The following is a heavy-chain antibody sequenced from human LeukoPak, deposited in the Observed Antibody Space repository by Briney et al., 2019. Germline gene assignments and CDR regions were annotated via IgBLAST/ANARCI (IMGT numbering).Heavy chain of an antibody. CDR2: INPSGGST. CDR1: GYTFTSYY. J-gene: IGHJ4*02. V-gene: IGHV1-46*01. D-gene: IGHD2-15*01. CDR3: AREKSLDCSGGSCETALFDY. Sequence: ASVKVSCKASGYTFTSYYMHWVRQAPGRGLEWMGIINPSGGSTSYAQKFQGRVTMTRDTSTSTVYMELSSLRSEDTAVYYCAREKSLDCSGGSCETALFDYWGQGTLVTVSS.